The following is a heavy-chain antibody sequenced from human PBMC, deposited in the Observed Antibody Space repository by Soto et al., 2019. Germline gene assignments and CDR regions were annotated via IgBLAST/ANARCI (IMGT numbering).Heavy chain of an antibody. V-gene: IGHV3-30-3*01. D-gene: IGHD6-25*01. Sequence: QVQLVESGGGVVQPGRSLRLSCAASGFTFSSYAMHWVRQAPGKGLEWVAVISYDGSNKYYADSVKGRFTISRDNSKNTLYLQMNSLRAEDTAVYYCAREGEQRLALGNAFDIWGQGTMVTVSS. CDR1: GFTFSSYA. J-gene: IGHJ3*02. CDR2: ISYDGSNK. CDR3: AREGEQRLALGNAFDI.